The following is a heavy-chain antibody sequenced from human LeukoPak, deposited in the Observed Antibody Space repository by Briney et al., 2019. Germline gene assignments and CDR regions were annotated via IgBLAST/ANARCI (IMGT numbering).Heavy chain of an antibody. D-gene: IGHD6-19*01. J-gene: IGHJ4*02. CDR1: GFTFSNYG. CDR3: ARIKGQWLVFDY. CDR2: ISGSGGST. V-gene: IGHV3-23*01. Sequence: SGGSLRLSCAASGFTFSNYGMSWVRQAPGKGLEWVSAISGSGGSTHYADSVKGRFTISRDNIKNTVYLQMNSLRAEDTAVYYCARIKGQWLVFDYWGQGTLVTVSS.